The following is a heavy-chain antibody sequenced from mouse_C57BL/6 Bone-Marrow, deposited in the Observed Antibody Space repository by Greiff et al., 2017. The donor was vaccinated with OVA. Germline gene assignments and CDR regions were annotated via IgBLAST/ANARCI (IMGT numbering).Heavy chain of an antibody. CDR2: INSDGGST. CDR3: ARRAYGNFYWYFDV. D-gene: IGHD2-1*01. V-gene: IGHV5-2*01. CDR1: EYDFPSHD. J-gene: IGHJ1*03. Sequence: EVMLVESGGGLVQPGESLKLSCESNEYDFPSHDMSWVRKTPEKRLELVAAINSDGGSTYYPDTMERRFIISRDNTKKTLYLQMSSLRSEDTALYYCARRAYGNFYWYFDVWGTGTTVTGSS.